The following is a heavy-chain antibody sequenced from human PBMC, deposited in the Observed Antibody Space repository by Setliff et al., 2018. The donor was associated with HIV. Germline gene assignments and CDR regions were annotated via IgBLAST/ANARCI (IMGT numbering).Heavy chain of an antibody. D-gene: IGHD5-12*01. V-gene: IGHV4-59*01. CDR1: GGSISTYY. J-gene: IGHJ3*01. Sequence: LSLTCTVSGGSISTYYWNWIRQSPGTGLEWIGDINYRGVTYYNPSLKSRVTFSLDTSKNQFSLTLTSVTAADTAVYYCARDSNPAGSPGYEYARRGAFDLWGPGTPVTVSS. CDR2: INYRGVT. CDR3: ARDSNPAGSPGYEYARRGAFDL.